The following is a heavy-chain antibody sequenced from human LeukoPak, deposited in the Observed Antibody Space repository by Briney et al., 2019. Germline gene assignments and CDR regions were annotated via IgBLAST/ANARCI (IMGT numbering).Heavy chain of an antibody. Sequence: PGGSLRLSCAASGFIFNNYGLIWVRQAPGKGLEWVSAISNDGGGTNYADFVKGRFTISRDNAKNSLYLQMNSLRAEDTALYYCAKDIFLAAAGAMDYWGQGTLVTVSS. V-gene: IGHV3-23*01. CDR3: AKDIFLAAAGAMDY. CDR2: ISNDGGGT. D-gene: IGHD6-13*01. J-gene: IGHJ4*02. CDR1: GFIFNNYG.